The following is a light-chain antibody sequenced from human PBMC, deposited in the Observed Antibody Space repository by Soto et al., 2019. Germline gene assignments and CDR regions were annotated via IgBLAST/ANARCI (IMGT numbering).Light chain of an antibody. J-gene: IGKJ4*01. Sequence: EIVLTQSPGTLSLSPAERATLSCRASQSVSSSYLAWYQQKPGQAPRLLIYGASSRATDIPDRFSGSGSGTDFTLTISRLEPEDFAVYYCQQYGSSPLTFGGGTKVEIK. CDR2: GAS. CDR3: QQYGSSPLT. V-gene: IGKV3-20*01. CDR1: QSVSSSY.